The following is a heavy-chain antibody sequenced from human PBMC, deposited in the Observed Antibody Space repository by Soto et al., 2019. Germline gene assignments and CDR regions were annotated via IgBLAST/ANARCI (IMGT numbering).Heavy chain of an antibody. D-gene: IGHD2-2*01. CDR3: AKRGPHQLLNTGFDY. V-gene: IGHV3-23*01. Sequence: GGSLRLSCAASGFTFSSYAMSWVRQAPGKGLEWVSAISGSGGSTYYADSVKGRFTISRDNSKNTLYLQMNSLRAEDTAVSYCAKRGPHQLLNTGFDYWGQGTLVTVSS. J-gene: IGHJ4*02. CDR2: ISGSGGST. CDR1: GFTFSSYA.